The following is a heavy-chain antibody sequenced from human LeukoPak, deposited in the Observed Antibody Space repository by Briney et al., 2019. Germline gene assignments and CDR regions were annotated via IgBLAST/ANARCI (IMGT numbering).Heavy chain of an antibody. J-gene: IGHJ4*02. CDR1: GXTFSSYS. Sequence: GGSLRLSCAASGXTFSSYSVNWVRQAPGKGLEWVSSISSSSTYADSVKGRFTISRDSAKNSLYLQMNSLRVEDTAVYYCARDYGYEIDYWGQGTLVTVSS. D-gene: IGHD5-24*01. CDR3: ARDYGYEIDY. V-gene: IGHV3-21*01. CDR2: ISSSST.